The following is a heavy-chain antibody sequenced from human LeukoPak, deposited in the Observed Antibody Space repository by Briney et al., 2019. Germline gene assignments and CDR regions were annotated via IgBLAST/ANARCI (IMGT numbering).Heavy chain of an antibody. CDR1: GFSFRNYA. CDR2: ISLDGAKT. Sequence: PGGSLRLSCATSGFSFRNYAMHWVRQAPGKGLEWVAVISLDGAKTSYGDYVKGRFTISRDNAKNLLYLQMNNLRAEDTAVYYCARDRADDDSSGYIYRDFAYWGQGNLVTVSP. J-gene: IGHJ4*02. CDR3: ARDRADDDSSGYIYRDFAY. V-gene: IGHV3-30-3*01. D-gene: IGHD3-22*01.